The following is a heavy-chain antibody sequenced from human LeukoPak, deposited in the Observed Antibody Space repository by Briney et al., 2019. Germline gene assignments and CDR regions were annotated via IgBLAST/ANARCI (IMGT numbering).Heavy chain of an antibody. V-gene: IGHV1-18*01. D-gene: IGHD6-13*01. J-gene: IGHJ6*03. Sequence: GASVKVSCKASGYTFPNFGITWVRHAPGQGLEWMGWISPNSGNTKSAQKFQGRDTMTTDTSTSTAYMELRSLRSDDTAVYYCARQGVTAAENNYFYYYMDFWGEGTTVTVSS. CDR1: GYTFPNFG. CDR2: ISPNSGNT. CDR3: ARQGVTAAENNYFYYYMDF.